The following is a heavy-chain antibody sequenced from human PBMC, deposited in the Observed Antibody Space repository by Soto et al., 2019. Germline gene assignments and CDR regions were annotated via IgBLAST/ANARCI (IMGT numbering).Heavy chain of an antibody. Sequence: GGSLRLSCAASGFTVSSNYMNWVRQAPGKGLERVGRIKSETDGGTTDYVAPVKGRFTISRDDSKNTLYLQLNSLETEDTALYYCATEYYDSSGLVTWGRGTLVTVSS. J-gene: IGHJ5*02. CDR1: GFTVSSNY. CDR3: ATEYYDSSGLVT. CDR2: IKSETDGGTT. D-gene: IGHD3-22*01. V-gene: IGHV3-15*07.